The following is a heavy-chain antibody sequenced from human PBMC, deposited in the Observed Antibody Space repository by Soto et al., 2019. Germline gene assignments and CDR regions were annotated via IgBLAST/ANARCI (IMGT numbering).Heavy chain of an antibody. CDR1: GFSFSTTGVG. D-gene: IGHD3-10*01. Sequence: QITLKESGPTLVKPTQTLTLTCTFSGFSFSTTGVGVGWIRQPPGKALEWLALIYWDDDKRYRPSLRDRLYITKDTSKKEVILTMTNMDPVDTATYYCVSGSFPNWFDPWGQGTQVTVSS. CDR3: VSGSFPNWFDP. V-gene: IGHV2-5*02. CDR2: IYWDDDK. J-gene: IGHJ5*02.